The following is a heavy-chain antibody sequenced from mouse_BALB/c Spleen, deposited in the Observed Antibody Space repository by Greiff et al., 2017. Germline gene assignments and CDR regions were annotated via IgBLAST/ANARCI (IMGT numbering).Heavy chain of an antibody. V-gene: IGHV1-9*01. CDR2: ILPGSGST. CDR3: AREEVRRVNYFDY. D-gene: IGHD2-14*01. J-gene: IGHJ2*01. CDR1: GYTFSSYW. Sequence: VQLHQSGAELMKPGASVKISCKATGYTFSSYWIEWVKQKPGHGLEWIGEILPGSGSTNYNEKFKGKATFTADTSSNTAYMQLNIMTSEASAVYYCAREEVRRVNYFDYWGQGTTLTVSS.